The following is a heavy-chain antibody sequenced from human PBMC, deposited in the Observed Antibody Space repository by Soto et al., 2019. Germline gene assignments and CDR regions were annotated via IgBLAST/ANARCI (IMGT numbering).Heavy chain of an antibody. J-gene: IGHJ6*02. CDR2: INPKSGGT. V-gene: IGHV1-2*04. CDR3: ARGDSTGCSSGVCSFFYSHDMDV. D-gene: IGHD2-8*01. Sequence: ASVKVSCKASGYSFTDYHIHWVRQAPGQGLEWLGRINPKSGGTSTAQKFQGWVTMTTDTSISTASMELTRLTSDDTAIYYCARGDSTGCSSGVCSFFYSHDMDVWGQGTTVTVSS. CDR1: GYSFTDYH.